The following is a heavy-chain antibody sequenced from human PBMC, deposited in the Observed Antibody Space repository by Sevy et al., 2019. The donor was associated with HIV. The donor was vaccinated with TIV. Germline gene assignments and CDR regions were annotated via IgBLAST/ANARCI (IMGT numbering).Heavy chain of an antibody. V-gene: IGHV4-59*08. CDR1: GGSIISLY. CDR2: IYYNGHI. D-gene: IGHD1-26*01. Sequence: SETLSLTCTVSGGSIISLYGNWIRQPPGKGLEWIANIYYNGHINYNPSLKSRVTLSLDTSKNQFSLRLSSVTAADTAMYYCAGENAWGRGYSWGQGPLVTVSS. J-gene: IGHJ4*02. CDR3: AGENAWGRGYS.